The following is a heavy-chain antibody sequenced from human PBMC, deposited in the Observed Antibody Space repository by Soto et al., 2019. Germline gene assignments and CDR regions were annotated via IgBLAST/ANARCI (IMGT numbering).Heavy chain of an antibody. V-gene: IGHV3-23*01. CDR2: ISGSGGST. CDR1: GFTFCSYA. Sequence: GGSLRLSCATPGFTFCSYAMRWVRQAPGKGLEWVSAISGSGGSTYYADSVKGRFTISRDNSKNTLYLQMNSLRAEDTAVYYCAKFRYSGSYYDYWGQGTLVTVSS. D-gene: IGHD1-26*01. CDR3: AKFRYSGSYYDY. J-gene: IGHJ4*02.